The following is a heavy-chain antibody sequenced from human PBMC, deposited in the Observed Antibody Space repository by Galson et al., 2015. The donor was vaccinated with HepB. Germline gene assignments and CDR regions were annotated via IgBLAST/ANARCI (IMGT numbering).Heavy chain of an antibody. CDR3: ARHSGHISGWYTGRGGFDS. CDR2: ISYDGRNH. V-gene: IGHV3-30*04. D-gene: IGHD6-19*01. CDR1: GFNFNDYA. J-gene: IGHJ4*02. Sequence: SLRLSCAASGFNFNDYAMHWVRQAPGKGLEWVAVISYDGRNHNHADSVKGRFTISRDNSKNTLYLQMSSLRPEDTAVYYCARHSGHISGWYTGRGGFDSWGQGTLVIVSS.